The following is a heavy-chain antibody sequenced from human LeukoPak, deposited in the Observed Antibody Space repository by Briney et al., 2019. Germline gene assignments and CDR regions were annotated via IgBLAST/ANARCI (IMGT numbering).Heavy chain of an antibody. CDR1: GYTFTGYY. J-gene: IGHJ4*02. D-gene: IGHD1-26*01. V-gene: IGHV1-2*02. CDR2: INPNSGGT. CDR3: ARALSGSYRFDY. Sequence: ASVKVSCKASGYTFTGYYMHWVRQAPGQGLEWMGWINPNSGGTNYAQKFQGRVTMTRVTSISTAYMELSRLRSGDTAVYYCARALSGSYRFDYWGQGTLVTVSS.